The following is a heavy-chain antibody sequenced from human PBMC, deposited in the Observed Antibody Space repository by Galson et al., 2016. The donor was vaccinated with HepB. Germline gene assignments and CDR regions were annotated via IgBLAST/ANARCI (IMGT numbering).Heavy chain of an antibody. CDR3: AVRYSSIWYFQH. Sequence: SLRLSCAASGFIFSSYAMTWVRQAPGKGPEWVSTFGDGGGIYYADSVKGRFTISRDNSKNTLYLQMNSLGAEDTAIYYCAVRYSSIWYFQHWGRGTLVSVSS. J-gene: IGHJ1*01. D-gene: IGHD6-13*01. V-gene: IGHV3-23*01. CDR1: GFIFSSYA. CDR2: FGDGGGI.